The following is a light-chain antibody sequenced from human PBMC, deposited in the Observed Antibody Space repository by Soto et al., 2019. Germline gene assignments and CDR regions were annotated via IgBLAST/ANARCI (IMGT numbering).Light chain of an antibody. CDR3: SSVATSSPLV. Sequence: QSALTQPASVSGSPGQSITISCTGTISDIGAYNYVGWYQHHPGKATKLLIYDVSYRPSGVSNRFSGSKSGNTASLTISGLQAEDEAEYYCSSVATSSPLVFGGGTKVTVL. CDR1: ISDIGAYNY. J-gene: IGLJ2*01. CDR2: DVS. V-gene: IGLV2-14*03.